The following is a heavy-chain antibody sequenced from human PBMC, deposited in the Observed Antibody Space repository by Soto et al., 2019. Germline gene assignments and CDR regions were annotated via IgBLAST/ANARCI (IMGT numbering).Heavy chain of an antibody. CDR2: IAYDGTNK. Sequence: QSGGSLRLSCAASGFTFSDSGIQWVRQTPGKGLEWVAVIAYDGTNKFYADSVKGRFTLSRDNSKKTVFLQMNTMRAEDTAVYYCAKPKHISAAGQQSPLDYWGQGTPVTVSS. D-gene: IGHD6-13*01. CDR3: AKPKHISAAGQQSPLDY. V-gene: IGHV3-30*18. CDR1: GFTFSDSG. J-gene: IGHJ4*02.